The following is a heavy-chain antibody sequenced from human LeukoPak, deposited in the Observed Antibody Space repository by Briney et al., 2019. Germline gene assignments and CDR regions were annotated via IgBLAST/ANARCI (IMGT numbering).Heavy chain of an antibody. V-gene: IGHV3-7*01. Sequence: GGSLRLSCAASGFTFSTYWMSWVRQAPGKGLEWVANIKQDGSDKYYVGSVKGRFTISRDNAKNSLYLQMNSLRAEDTAVYYCAREYYYDSSGSYAFDIWGQGTMVTVSS. CDR1: GFTFSTYW. J-gene: IGHJ3*02. D-gene: IGHD3-22*01. CDR2: IKQDGSDK. CDR3: AREYYYDSSGSYAFDI.